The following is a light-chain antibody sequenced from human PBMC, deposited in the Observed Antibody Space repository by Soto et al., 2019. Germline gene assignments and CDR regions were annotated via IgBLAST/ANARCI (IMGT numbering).Light chain of an antibody. CDR1: QGISSY. CDR3: QQLNTYPWT. J-gene: IGKJ1*01. V-gene: IGKV1-9*01. CDR2: AAS. Sequence: DIQLTQSPSFLSASVGDRVTITCRASQGISSYLGWYQQKPGKAPNLLIYAASTLQSGVPSRFSGSGSGTEFTLTISSLQPEDFATYYCQQLNTYPWTFGQGTKVEIK.